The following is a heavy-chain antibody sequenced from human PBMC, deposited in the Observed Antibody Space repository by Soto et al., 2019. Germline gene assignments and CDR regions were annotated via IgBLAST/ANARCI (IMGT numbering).Heavy chain of an antibody. CDR2: IKSESDGGTI. D-gene: IGHD6-19*01. CDR3: TTDSPPPVAGRY. Sequence: GGSRRLSCAASGFTLSKAWMNWVRQAPGKGLEWVGRIKSESDGGTIDYAAPVKGRFTISRDDSTNTLYLQVSSLKIEDTAMYYCTTDSPPPVAGRYWGQGPLVTVSS. J-gene: IGHJ4*02. CDR1: GFTLSKAW. V-gene: IGHV3-15*07.